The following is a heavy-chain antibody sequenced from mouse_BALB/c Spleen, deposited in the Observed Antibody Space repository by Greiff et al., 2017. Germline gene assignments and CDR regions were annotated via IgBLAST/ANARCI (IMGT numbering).Heavy chain of an antibody. D-gene: IGHD1-1*01. CDR2: ISYSGST. CDR1: GDSITSGY. Sequence: EVNLVESGPSLVKPSQTLSLTCSVTGDSITSGYWNWIRKFPGNKLEYMGYISYSGSTYYNPSLKSRISITRDTSKNQYYLQLNSVTTEDTATYYCARFTTVVATDAMGYWGQGTSVTVSS. V-gene: IGHV3-8*02. CDR3: ARFTTVVATDAMGY. J-gene: IGHJ4*01.